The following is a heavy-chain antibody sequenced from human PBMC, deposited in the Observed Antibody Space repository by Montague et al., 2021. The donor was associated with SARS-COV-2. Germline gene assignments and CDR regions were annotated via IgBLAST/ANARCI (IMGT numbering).Heavy chain of an antibody. D-gene: IGHD2-2*01. CDR1: GGSFSGYY. CDR3: ARVREVPAARRIFSLGRSYYGMDV. Sequence: SETLSLTCAVYGGSFSGYYWSWIRQPPGTGLEWIGEINHSGSTNYNPSLKSRVIISVDTYTNQFSLKLSSVTAADTAVYYCARVREVPAARRIFSLGRSYYGMDVWGQGTTVTVSS. J-gene: IGHJ6*02. CDR2: INHSGST. V-gene: IGHV4-34*01.